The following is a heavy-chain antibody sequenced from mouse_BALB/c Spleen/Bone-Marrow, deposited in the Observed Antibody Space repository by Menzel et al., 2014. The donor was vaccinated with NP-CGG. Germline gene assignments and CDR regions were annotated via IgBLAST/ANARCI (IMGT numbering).Heavy chain of an antibody. CDR1: GFDFSRYW. D-gene: IGHD2-3*01. CDR3: ARLGYYGGFAY. J-gene: IGHJ3*01. CDR2: INPDSSTI. Sequence: EVQLQESGGGLVQPGGSLKLSCAASGFDFSRYWMSWVRQAPGRGLQWIGGINPDSSTINYTPSLKDKFIISRDNAKNTLYLQMSKVRSEDTALYYCARLGYYGGFAYWGQGTLVTVSA. V-gene: IGHV4-1*02.